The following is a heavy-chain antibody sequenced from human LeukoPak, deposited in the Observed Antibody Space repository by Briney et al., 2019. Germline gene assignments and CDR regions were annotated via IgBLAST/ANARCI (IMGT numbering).Heavy chain of an antibody. CDR3: AKVRSGSSNWALRIFDN. D-gene: IGHD4-11*01. CDR1: GFPFGNEA. Sequence: GGSLRPSCAASGFPFGNEAMGWVRQAPERGLEWVSTISPGGGTTYYADSVKGRFTISRDNSRNTLFVQMYSLSAEDTAVYYCAKVRSGSSNWALRIFDNWGQGTLVTVSS. J-gene: IGHJ4*02. V-gene: IGHV3-23*01. CDR2: ISPGGGTT.